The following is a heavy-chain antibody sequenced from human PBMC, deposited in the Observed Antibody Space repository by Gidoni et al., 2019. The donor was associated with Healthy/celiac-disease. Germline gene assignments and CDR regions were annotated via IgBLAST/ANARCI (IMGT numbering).Heavy chain of an antibody. Sequence: GRSGVRQGPGKGLEWVSAIGGSGGRTYYADSVKGRFTISRDNSKNTLYLQMNSLRAEDTAVYYCAKPLYDILTGFYYFDYWGQGTLVTVSS. CDR1: G. J-gene: IGHJ4*02. CDR3: AKPLYDILTGFYYFDY. CDR2: IGGSGGRT. V-gene: IGHV3-23*01. D-gene: IGHD3-9*01.